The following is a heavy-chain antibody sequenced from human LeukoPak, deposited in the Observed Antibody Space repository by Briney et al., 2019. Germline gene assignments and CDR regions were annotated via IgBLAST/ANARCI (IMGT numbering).Heavy chain of an antibody. D-gene: IGHD3-16*01. CDR2: VDTSGST. CDR3: ARGLGGAYYYMDV. V-gene: IGHV4-4*07. J-gene: IGHJ6*03. CDR1: GGSISNFY. Sequence: PSETLSLTCTVSGGSISNFYWTWVRQPAGGGLEWIGRVDTSGSTHYNPSLKGRATMSLDSSKFQFSLRLSSVTVADTAVYYCARGLGGAYYYMDVWGKGTTVTVSS.